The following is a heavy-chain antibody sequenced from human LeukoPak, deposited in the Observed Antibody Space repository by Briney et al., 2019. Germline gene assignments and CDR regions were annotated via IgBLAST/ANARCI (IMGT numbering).Heavy chain of an antibody. Sequence: SVKVSCKASGGTFSSYNISWVREAPGQGLEWMGRIIPILGIANYAQKFQGRVTITADKSTSTAYMELSSLRSEDTAVYYCARRAVDWDTAMVFDYWGQGTLVTVSS. J-gene: IGHJ4*02. CDR2: IIPILGIA. CDR3: ARRAVDWDTAMVFDY. D-gene: IGHD5-18*01. V-gene: IGHV1-69*02. CDR1: GGTFSSYN.